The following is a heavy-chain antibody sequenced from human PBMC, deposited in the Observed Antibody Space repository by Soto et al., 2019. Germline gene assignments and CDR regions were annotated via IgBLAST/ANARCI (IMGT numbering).Heavy chain of an antibody. V-gene: IGHV4-59*01. CDR2: IYDAGISGYTPST. CDR3: ARGEDAFFYYGLDV. Sequence: ASETLSLTCTVSGGSITSSYWSWIRRPPGKGLEWIAYIYDAGISGYTPSTSYNPSPKSRVTMSVDTSKNQFSLRLTSVTAADTAVYYCARGEDAFFYYGLDVWGQGITVTASS. J-gene: IGHJ6*02. CDR1: GGSITSSY.